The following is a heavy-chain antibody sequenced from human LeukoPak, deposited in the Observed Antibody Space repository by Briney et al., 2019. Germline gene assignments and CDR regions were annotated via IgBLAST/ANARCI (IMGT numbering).Heavy chain of an antibody. CDR1: GFTFDDYA. CDR3: AKDKGAYSNSQPFDH. Sequence: GGSLRLSCAASGFTFDDYAMHWVRQAPGKGLECVSGISWNSGDIDYADCVKGRFTISRDNAKNSLYLQMNSLRPEDTALYYCAKDKGAYSNSQPFDHWGQGILVTVSS. J-gene: IGHJ4*02. D-gene: IGHD6-13*01. CDR2: ISWNSGDI. V-gene: IGHV3-9*01.